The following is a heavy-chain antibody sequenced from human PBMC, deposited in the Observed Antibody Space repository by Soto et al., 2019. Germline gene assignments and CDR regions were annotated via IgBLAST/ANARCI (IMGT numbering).Heavy chain of an antibody. CDR1: GFTFSSDG. J-gene: IGHJ4*02. D-gene: IGHD6-13*01. V-gene: IGHV3-30*18. Sequence: GGSLRLSCAASGFTFSSDGMHWVRQAPGKGLEWVAVISYDGSNKYYADSVKGRFTISRDNSKNTLYPQMNSLRAEDTAVYYCAKRSRVIAAAAHFDYWGQGTLVTVSS. CDR2: ISYDGSNK. CDR3: AKRSRVIAAAAHFDY.